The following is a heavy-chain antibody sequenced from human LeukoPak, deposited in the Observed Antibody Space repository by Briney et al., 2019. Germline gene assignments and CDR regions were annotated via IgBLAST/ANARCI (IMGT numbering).Heavy chain of an antibody. V-gene: IGHV4-59*01. J-gene: IGHJ3*02. CDR2: IYYSGST. Sequence: SETLSLTCTVSGVSISSYYWSWIRQPPGKGLEWIGYIYYSGSTNYNPSLKSRVTISVDTSKNQFSLKLSSVTAADTAVYYCARTYSIVGARGAFDIWGQGTMVTVSS. CDR3: ARTYSIVGARGAFDI. D-gene: IGHD1-26*01. CDR1: GVSISSYY.